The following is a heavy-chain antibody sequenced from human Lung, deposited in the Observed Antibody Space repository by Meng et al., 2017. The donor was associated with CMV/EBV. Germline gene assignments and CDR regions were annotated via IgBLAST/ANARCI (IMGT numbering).Heavy chain of an antibody. V-gene: IGHV4-30-4*08. CDR2: IYYSGST. CDR1: GGSISSGDYY. CDR3: AKGGIAARPGFLYYYYYGMDV. J-gene: IGHJ6*02. Sequence: SETXSLPFTVFGGSISSGDYYWSWIRQPPGKGPEWIGYIYYSGSTYYNPSLNSRVTISVDTSKNQFSLKLSSVTAADTAVYYCAKGGIAARPGFLYYYYYGMDVWXQGTTVTVSS. D-gene: IGHD6-6*01.